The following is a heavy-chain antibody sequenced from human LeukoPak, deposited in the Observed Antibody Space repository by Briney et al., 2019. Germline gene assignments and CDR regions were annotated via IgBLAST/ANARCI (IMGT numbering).Heavy chain of an antibody. CDR3: AKEGGVYCSSTSCYPLGYYYYYMDV. CDR1: GFTFSSYG. CDR2: IRYDGSNK. V-gene: IGHV3-30*02. Sequence: PGGSLRLSCAASGFTFSSYGMHWVRQAPGKGLEWVAFIRYDGSNKYYADSVGGRFTISRDNSKNTLYLQMNSLRAEDTAVYYCAKEGGVYCSSTSCYPLGYYYYYMDVWGKGTTVTVSS. J-gene: IGHJ6*03. D-gene: IGHD2-2*01.